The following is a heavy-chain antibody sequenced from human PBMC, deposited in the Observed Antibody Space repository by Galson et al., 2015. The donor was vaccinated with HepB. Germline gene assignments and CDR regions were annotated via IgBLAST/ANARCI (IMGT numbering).Heavy chain of an antibody. V-gene: IGHV3-23*01. CDR3: AFRYTYYDFWSGVRGAFDI. CDR2: ISGSGGST. J-gene: IGHJ3*02. CDR1: GFTFSSYA. D-gene: IGHD3-3*01. Sequence: SLRLSCAASGFTFSSYAMSWVRQAPGKGLEWVSAISGSGGSTYYADSVKGRFTISRDNSKNTLYLQMNSLRAEDTAVYYCAFRYTYYDFWSGVRGAFDIWGQGTMVTVSS.